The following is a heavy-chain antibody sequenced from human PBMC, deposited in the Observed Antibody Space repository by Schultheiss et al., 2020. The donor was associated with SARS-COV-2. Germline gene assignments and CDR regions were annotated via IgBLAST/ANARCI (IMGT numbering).Heavy chain of an antibody. CDR3: ARDGEGATGSSFDY. J-gene: IGHJ4*02. V-gene: IGHV4-38-2*02. D-gene: IGHD1-26*01. Sequence: SETLSLTCAVSGYSISSGYYWGWIRQPPGKGLEWIGSIYYSGSTYYNPSLKSRVTISVDTSKNQFSLKLSSVTAADTAVYYCARDGEGATGSSFDYWGQGTLVTVSS. CDR1: GYSISSGYY. CDR2: IYYSGST.